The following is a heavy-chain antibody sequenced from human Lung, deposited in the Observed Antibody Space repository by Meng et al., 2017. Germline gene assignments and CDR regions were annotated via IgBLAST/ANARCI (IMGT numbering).Heavy chain of an antibody. Sequence: QVQLQQCGAVLVKASWPLSLTCVVSGGSFSDYYWSWIRQPPGKGLEWIGEINHSGSTNYNPSLESRATISVDTSQNNLSLKLSSVTAADSAVYYCARGPTTMAHDFDYWGQGTLVTVSS. V-gene: IGHV4-34*01. CDR1: GGSFSDYY. CDR3: ARGPTTMAHDFDY. CDR2: INHSGST. J-gene: IGHJ4*02. D-gene: IGHD4-11*01.